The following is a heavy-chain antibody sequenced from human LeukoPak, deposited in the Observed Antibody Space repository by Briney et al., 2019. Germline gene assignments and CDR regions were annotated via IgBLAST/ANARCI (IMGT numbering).Heavy chain of an antibody. Sequence: ASVKVSCKASGYTFTGHEIFWVRQAPGQRLEYMGWIHPKTGGTNYAHKFQGRVTMTRDTTINTAYLELSSLTSDDTAVYYCARNKDGFSYWGQGTPVTVSS. CDR1: GYTFTGHE. CDR2: IHPKTGGT. V-gene: IGHV1-2*07. D-gene: IGHD3-10*01. CDR3: ARNKDGFSY. J-gene: IGHJ4*02.